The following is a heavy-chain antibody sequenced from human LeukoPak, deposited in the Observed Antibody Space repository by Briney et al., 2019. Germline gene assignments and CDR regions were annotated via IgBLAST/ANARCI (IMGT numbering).Heavy chain of an antibody. Sequence: GGSLRLSCVTSGFTFSSYAMSWVRQAPGKGLEWVSAISGSGGSTYYADSVKGRFTISRDNSKNTLYLQMYSLRAEDTAVYYCAKRNYDSSVVYWGQGTLVTVSS. CDR2: ISGSGGST. CDR3: AKRNYDSSVVY. D-gene: IGHD3-22*01. V-gene: IGHV3-23*01. J-gene: IGHJ4*02. CDR1: GFTFSSYA.